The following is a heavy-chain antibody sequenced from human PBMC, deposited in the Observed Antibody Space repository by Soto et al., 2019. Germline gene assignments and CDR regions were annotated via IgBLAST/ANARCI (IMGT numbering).Heavy chain of an antibody. Sequence: QLQLQESGPGLVKPSETLSLTCTVSGGSISSSSYYWGWIRQPPGKGLEWIGSIYYSGSTYYNPSLKSRVTISVDTSKNQFYLKLSSVTAADTAVYYCARHFPGPLVCYFDYWGQGTLVTVSS. D-gene: IGHD3-10*01. CDR2: IYYSGST. CDR1: GGSISSSSYY. V-gene: IGHV4-39*01. CDR3: ARHFPGPLVCYFDY. J-gene: IGHJ4*02.